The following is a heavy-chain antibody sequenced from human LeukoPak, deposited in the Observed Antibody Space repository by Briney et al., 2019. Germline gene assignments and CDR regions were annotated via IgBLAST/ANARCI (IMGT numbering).Heavy chain of an antibody. J-gene: IGHJ6*02. CDR1: GGSISRSSYY. V-gene: IGHV4-61*02. CDR2: IYTSGST. CDR3: AGNQVHYYYGMDV. Sequence: SETLSLTCTVSGGSISRSSYYWGWICQPAGKGLEWIGRIYTSGSTNYNPSLKSRVTMSVDTSKNQFSLKLSSVTAADTAVYYCAGNQVHYYYGMDVWGQGTTVTVFS. D-gene: IGHD1-14*01.